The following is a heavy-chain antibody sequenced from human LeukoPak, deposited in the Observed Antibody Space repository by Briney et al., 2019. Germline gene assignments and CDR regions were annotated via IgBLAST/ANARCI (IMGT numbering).Heavy chain of an antibody. Sequence: SETLSLTCVVYGGSFSGYYWSWIRQPPGKGLEWIGEINHSGSTNYNPSLKSRVTISVDTSKNQFSLKLSSVIAADTAVYYCARQTLATTVTTGSAFDIWGQGTMVTVSS. D-gene: IGHD4-17*01. V-gene: IGHV4-34*01. CDR2: INHSGST. CDR1: GGSFSGYY. CDR3: ARQTLATTVTTGSAFDI. J-gene: IGHJ3*02.